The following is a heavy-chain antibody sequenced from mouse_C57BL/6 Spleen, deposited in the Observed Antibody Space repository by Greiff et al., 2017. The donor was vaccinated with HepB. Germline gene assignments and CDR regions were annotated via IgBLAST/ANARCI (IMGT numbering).Heavy chain of an antibody. V-gene: IGHV5-17*01. J-gene: IGHJ3*01. D-gene: IGHD1-1*01. CDR2: ISSGSSTI. CDR3: ARNYYYGSSYDWFAY. CDR1: GFTFSDYG. Sequence: EVKLQESGGGLVKPGGSLKLSCAASGFTFSDYGMHWVRQAPEKGLEWVAYISSGSSTIYYADTVKGRFTISRDNAKNTLFLQMTSLRSEDTAMYYCARNYYYGSSYDWFAYWGQGTLVTVSA.